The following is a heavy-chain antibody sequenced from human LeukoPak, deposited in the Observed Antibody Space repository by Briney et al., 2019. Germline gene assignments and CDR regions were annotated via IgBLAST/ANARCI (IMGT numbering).Heavy chain of an antibody. J-gene: IGHJ4*02. D-gene: IGHD1-20*01. CDR1: GFTFSGST. Sequence: PGGSLRLSCAASGFTFSGSTMHWVRQASGKGLEWVGRVGNKAGSYATAYAASVKGRFTISRDDSKNTAYLQMNSLKTEDTAVYYCTRSLNWIREYWGQGTLVTVSS. CDR2: VGNKAGSYAT. CDR3: TRSLNWIREY. V-gene: IGHV3-73*01.